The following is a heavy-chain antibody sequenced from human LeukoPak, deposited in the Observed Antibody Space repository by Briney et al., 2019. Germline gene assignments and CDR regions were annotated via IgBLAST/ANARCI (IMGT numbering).Heavy chain of an antibody. CDR3: AGGDTAFTYYFDY. Sequence: GGSLRLSCAASGFTFSYHWMTWVRQAPGKGLEWVANIKNDGTVKNYVDSVKGRFTISRDNAKNSLYLQMNSLRAEDTAVYYCAGGDTAFTYYFDYWGQGTLVTVSS. CDR1: GFTFSYHW. J-gene: IGHJ4*02. CDR2: IKNDGTVK. V-gene: IGHV3-7*03. D-gene: IGHD5-18*01.